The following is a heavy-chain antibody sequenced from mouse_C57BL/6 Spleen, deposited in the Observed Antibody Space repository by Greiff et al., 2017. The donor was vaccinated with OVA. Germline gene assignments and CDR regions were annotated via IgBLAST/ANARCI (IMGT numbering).Heavy chain of an antibody. CDR2: IDPSDSYT. CDR1: GYTFTSYW. J-gene: IGHJ4*01. D-gene: IGHD1-1*02. CDR3: ARSGGNAMDY. V-gene: IGHV1-69*01. Sequence: QVQLQQPGAELVMPGASVKLSCKASGYTFTSYWMHWVKQRPGQGLEWIGEIDPSDSYTNYNQKFKGKSTLTVYKSSSTAYMQLSSLTSEDSAVYYCARSGGNAMDYWGQGTSVTVSS.